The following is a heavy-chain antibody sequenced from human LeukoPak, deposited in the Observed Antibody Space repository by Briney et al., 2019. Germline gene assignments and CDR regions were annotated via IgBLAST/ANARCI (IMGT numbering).Heavy chain of an antibody. CDR2: ISYSTNAI. D-gene: IGHD7-27*01. Sequence: GGSLRLSCAASGFTFSSFSLNWVRQALGKGLEWVSYISYSTNAIYYADSVKGRFTISRDNAKNSLYLQMNSLRAEDTAVYYCARVPNWGFAYYFDDWGQGTLVTVSS. CDR1: GFTFSSFS. V-gene: IGHV3-48*01. J-gene: IGHJ4*02. CDR3: ARVPNWGFAYYFDD.